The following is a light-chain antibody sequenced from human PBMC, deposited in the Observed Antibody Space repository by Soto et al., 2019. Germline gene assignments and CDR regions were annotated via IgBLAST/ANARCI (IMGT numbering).Light chain of an antibody. Sequence: DIQMTQSPSSLSASVGDRVTITCQATQDISNSVSWFQQKSGKAPKLLIYDASNLETGVPSRFSGIKSGTDFTFSISSLQPEDFATYYCQQYHNVPLTFGQGTRLDIK. CDR1: QDISNS. J-gene: IGKJ5*01. CDR2: DAS. V-gene: IGKV1-33*01. CDR3: QQYHNVPLT.